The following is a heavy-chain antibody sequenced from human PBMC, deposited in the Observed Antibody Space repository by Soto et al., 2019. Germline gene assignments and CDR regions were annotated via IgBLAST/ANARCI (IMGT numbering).Heavy chain of an antibody. Sequence: GGSLRLSCAASGFTFSNYGMHWVRQAPGKWLEWVAFISDDGSNKYYADSMKGRFTMSRDNSKRTLYLQMSSLRVEDTAVYYCTKRRNVLRFLEWSSGMEVWGQGXTVTVSS. CDR3: TKRRNVLRFLEWSSGMEV. CDR1: GFTFSNYG. D-gene: IGHD3-3*01. V-gene: IGHV3-30*18. CDR2: ISDDGSNK. J-gene: IGHJ6*02.